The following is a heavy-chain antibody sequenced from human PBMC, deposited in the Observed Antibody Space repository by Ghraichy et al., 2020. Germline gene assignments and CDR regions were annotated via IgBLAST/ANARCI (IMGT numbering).Heavy chain of an antibody. CDR1: GFTFSSYS. CDR3: ARDSGSRYSSSWYVALLGNYDY. V-gene: IGHV3-21*01. J-gene: IGHJ4*02. Sequence: GGSLRLSCAASGFTFSSYSMNWVRQAPGKGLEWVSSISSSSSYIYYADSVKGRFTIPRDNAKNSLYLQMNSLRAEDTAVYYCARDSGSRYSSSWYVALLGNYDYWGQGTLVTVSS. D-gene: IGHD6-13*01. CDR2: ISSSSSYI.